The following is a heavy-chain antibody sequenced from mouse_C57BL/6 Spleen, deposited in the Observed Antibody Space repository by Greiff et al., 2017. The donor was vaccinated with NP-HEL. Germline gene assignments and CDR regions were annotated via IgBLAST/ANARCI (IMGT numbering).Heavy chain of an antibody. CDR1: GYTFTSYT. V-gene: IGHV1-4*01. CDR3: ARDTTVGAYYAMDY. CDR2: INPSSGYT. J-gene: IGHJ4*01. D-gene: IGHD1-1*01. Sequence: VQLQQSGAELARPGASVKMSCKASGYTFTSYTMHWVKQRPGQGLEWIGYINPSSGYTKYNQKFKDKATLTADKSSSTAYMQLSSLTSEDSAVYYCARDTTVGAYYAMDYWGQRTSVTVSS.